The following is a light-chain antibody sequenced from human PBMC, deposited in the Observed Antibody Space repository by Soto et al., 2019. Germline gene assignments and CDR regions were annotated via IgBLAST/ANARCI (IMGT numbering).Light chain of an antibody. V-gene: IGLV2-8*01. CDR3: SSYAASNNFYFV. Sequence: QSVLTQPPSASGSPGQSVTISCTGTSSDVGGYNYVSWYQQHPGKAPKLMIYEVSKRPSGVPDRFSGSKSGNTASLTVSGLQAEDEADYYCSSYAASNNFYFVFGGGTK. CDR1: SSDVGGYNY. CDR2: EVS. J-gene: IGLJ3*02.